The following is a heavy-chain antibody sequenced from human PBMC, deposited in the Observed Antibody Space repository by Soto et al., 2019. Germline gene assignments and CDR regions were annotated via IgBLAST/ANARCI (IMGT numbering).Heavy chain of an antibody. J-gene: IGHJ6*02. V-gene: IGHV5-51*01. CDR2: IYPGDSDT. CDR3: ARTSMQSRGYSYGHGGMDV. Sequence: PGESLKISCKASGYSFTTYCICWVRQMPGKGLEWMGIIYPGDSDTNYSPSFQGHVTISADKSISTAYLQWSSLKASDTAMYYCARTSMQSRGYSYGHGGMDVWGQGTTVTVSS. CDR1: GYSFTTYC. D-gene: IGHD5-18*01.